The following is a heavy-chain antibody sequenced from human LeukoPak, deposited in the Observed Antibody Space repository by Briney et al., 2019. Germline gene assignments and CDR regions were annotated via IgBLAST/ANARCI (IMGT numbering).Heavy chain of an antibody. V-gene: IGHV4-59*08. Sequence: PSETLSLTCSVFDGSISNYYWIWIRQPPGKGLEWIGYAYYGGSTTYNPSLESRVTISVDTSKNQFSLKLTAVTAADTAVYYCARNSAVATSRSWFDPWGQGTLVTVSS. D-gene: IGHD6-19*01. CDR2: AYYGGST. CDR1: DGSISNYY. CDR3: ARNSAVATSRSWFDP. J-gene: IGHJ5*02.